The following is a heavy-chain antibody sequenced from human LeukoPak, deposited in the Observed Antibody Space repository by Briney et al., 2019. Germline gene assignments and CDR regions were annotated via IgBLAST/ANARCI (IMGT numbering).Heavy chain of an antibody. CDR3: ARMADYDRSGYDAFEI. J-gene: IGHJ3*02. V-gene: IGHV4-59*02. CDR2: IYKSETT. CDR1: DGSVSSFY. Sequence: SETLSLTCTVSDGSVSSFYWSWIRQPPGKGLEWIGYIYKSETTNYNPSLTGRVTMSLDKPKNQISMKLRSVTAADTAVYYCARMADYDRSGYDAFEIWGLGTLVTVSS. D-gene: IGHD3-22*01.